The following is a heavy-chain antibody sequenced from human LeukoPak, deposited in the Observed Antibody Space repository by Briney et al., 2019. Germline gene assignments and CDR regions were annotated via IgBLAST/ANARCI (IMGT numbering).Heavy chain of an antibody. J-gene: IGHJ4*02. CDR2: IRQDGSEK. Sequence: GGSLRLSCVASGFTFTTHWMSWVRQAPGKGLEWVANIRQDGSEKYYVDSVKGRFTLSRDNTKNTHYLQMSSLRAEDTGIYYCAKGGHYSFFDYWGQGTLVTVSS. CDR1: GFTFTTHW. CDR3: AKGGHYSFFDY. D-gene: IGHD4-11*01. V-gene: IGHV3-7*03.